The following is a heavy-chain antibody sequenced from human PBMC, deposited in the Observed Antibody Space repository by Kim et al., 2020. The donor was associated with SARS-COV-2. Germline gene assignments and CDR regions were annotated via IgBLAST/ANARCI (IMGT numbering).Heavy chain of an antibody. CDR3: ARGRAGDYGGSFDS. CDR1: GFSVSDNY. V-gene: IGHV3-53*01. CDR2: IYSGGPT. Sequence: GGSLRLSCAASGFSVSDNYVNWVRQLPGMGLEWVSIIYSGGPTYYADSVKGRFSMSRDNSQNTVSLQMNSLKPDDTAIYFCARGRAGDYGGSFDSWGQGTLVTVSS. D-gene: IGHD4-17*01. J-gene: IGHJ5*01.